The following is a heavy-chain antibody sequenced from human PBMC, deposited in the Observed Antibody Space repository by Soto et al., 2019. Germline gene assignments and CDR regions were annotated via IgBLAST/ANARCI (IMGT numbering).Heavy chain of an antibody. CDR3: IQSRCGGDCLQSYASHYYYGMDV. D-gene: IGHD2-21*02. V-gene: IGHV2-5*02. CDR2: IYWDDDK. Sequence: SGPTLVNPTQTLTLTCTFSGFSLTTRGVGVGWIRQPPGKALEWLALIYWDDDKRYSPSLRSRLTINKDTSKNQVVLTMTNMDPVDTATYYCIQSRCGGDCLQSYASHYYYGMDVWXQGTTVTVSS. CDR1: GFSLTTRGVG. J-gene: IGHJ6*02.